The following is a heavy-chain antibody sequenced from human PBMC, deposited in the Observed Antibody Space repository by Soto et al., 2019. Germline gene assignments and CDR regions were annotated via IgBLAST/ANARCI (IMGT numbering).Heavy chain of an antibody. CDR1: GASISSYY. Sequence: TSETLSLTCTVSGASISSYYWTWIRQPPRKGLEGIGHIYYSGSNNYNPSLKSRVTISVDTSKNQFSLKLSSVTAADTAVYYCARGHPSRKAVTTGYYYYMDVWGKGTTVTVSS. CDR2: IYYSGSN. D-gene: IGHD4-17*01. CDR3: ARGHPSRKAVTTGYYYYMDV. J-gene: IGHJ6*03. V-gene: IGHV4-59*12.